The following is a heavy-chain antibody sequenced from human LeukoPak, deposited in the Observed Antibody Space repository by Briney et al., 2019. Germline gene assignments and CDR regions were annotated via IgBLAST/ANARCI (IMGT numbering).Heavy chain of an antibody. CDR3: AREPHYYDSSGYYYLDY. D-gene: IGHD3-22*01. CDR2: IIPIFGTA. Sequence: ASVKVSCKASGGIFSSYGINWVRQAPGQGLEWMGGIIPIFGTANYAQKFQGRVTITTDESTSTAYMELSSLRSEDTAVYYCAREPHYYDSSGYYYLDYWGQGTLVTVSS. V-gene: IGHV1-69*05. J-gene: IGHJ4*02. CDR1: GGIFSSYG.